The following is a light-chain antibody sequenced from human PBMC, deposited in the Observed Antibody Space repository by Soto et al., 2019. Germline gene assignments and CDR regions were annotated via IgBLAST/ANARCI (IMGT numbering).Light chain of an antibody. J-gene: IGKJ1*01. CDR2: GAS. V-gene: IGKV3-15*01. CDR1: ESVITN. CDR3: LKYGSSPLT. Sequence: EIEMTQSPATLSLASGERDTLSCRASESVITNLAWYQQKAGQAPRLLIYGASTRATGIPARFSGSGSGTEFTLTISGLEFADFAVYYCLKYGSSPLTFGQGTKVDIK.